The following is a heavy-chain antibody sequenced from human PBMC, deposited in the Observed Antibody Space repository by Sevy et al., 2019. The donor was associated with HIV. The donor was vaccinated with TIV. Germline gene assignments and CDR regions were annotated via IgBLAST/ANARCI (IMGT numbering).Heavy chain of an antibody. CDR3: ATGGNIVVVIAQDAFDI. Sequence: GGSLRLSCAASGFTFSSYAMSWVRQAPGKGLEWVSAISGSGGSTYYADSVKGRFTISRDNSKNTLYLQMNSLRAEDKAVYYCATGGNIVVVIAQDAFDIWGQGTMVTVSS. J-gene: IGHJ3*02. CDR2: ISGSGGST. D-gene: IGHD2-21*01. V-gene: IGHV3-23*01. CDR1: GFTFSSYA.